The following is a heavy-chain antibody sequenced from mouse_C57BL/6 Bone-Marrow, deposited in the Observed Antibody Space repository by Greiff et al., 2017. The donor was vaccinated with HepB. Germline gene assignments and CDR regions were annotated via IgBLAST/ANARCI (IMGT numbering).Heavy chain of an antibody. J-gene: IGHJ2*01. V-gene: IGHV3-6*01. D-gene: IGHD2-1*01. Sequence: EVKLEESGPGLVKPSQSLSLTCSVTGYSITSGYYWNWVRQFPGNKLEWMGYISYDGSNNYNPSLKNRISITRDTSKNQFFLKLNSVTTEDTATYYCARGETTMGDWGQSNTLTVSS. CDR2: ISYDGSN. CDR1: GYSITSGYY. CDR3: ARGETTMGD.